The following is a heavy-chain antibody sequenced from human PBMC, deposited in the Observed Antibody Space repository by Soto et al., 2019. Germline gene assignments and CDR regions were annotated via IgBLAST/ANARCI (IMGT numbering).Heavy chain of an antibody. D-gene: IGHD5-18*01. J-gene: IGHJ4*02. CDR2: IYPGDSDT. CDR1: GYSFTSYW. Sequence: PGESLKISCKGSGYSFTSYWIGWVRQMPGKGLEWMGIIYPGDSDTRYSPSFQGQVTISADKSISTAYLQWSSLKASDTAMYYCARQSRGRGYSYGYCDYWGQGTRVTVSS. CDR3: ARQSRGRGYSYGYCDY. V-gene: IGHV5-51*01.